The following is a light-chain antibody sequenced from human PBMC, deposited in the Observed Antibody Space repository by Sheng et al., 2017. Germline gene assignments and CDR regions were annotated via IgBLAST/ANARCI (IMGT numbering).Light chain of an antibody. CDR2: GAS. J-gene: IGKJ1*01. V-gene: IGKV3D-15*01. CDR1: QSVTSN. CDR3: QQYNKWPRT. Sequence: IVLTQSPGTLSLSPGERATLSCRASQSVTSNSFAWYQQKPGQAPTLLIYGASRRATGIPDRFSGSGSGTEFTLTIGSLQSENFAVYYCQQYNKWPRTFGQGTKVEIK.